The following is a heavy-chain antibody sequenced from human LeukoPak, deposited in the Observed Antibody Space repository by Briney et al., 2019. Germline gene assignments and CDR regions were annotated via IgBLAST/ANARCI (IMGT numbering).Heavy chain of an antibody. CDR1: GGTFSSYA. J-gene: IGHJ4*02. CDR2: IIPIFGST. D-gene: IGHD2-15*01. CDR3: ATQGGYCSGGSCYEGHFDC. V-gene: IGHV1-69*13. Sequence: GASVKVSCKASGGTFSSYAISWVRQAPGQGLEWMGGIIPIFGSTNYARKFQGRVTITADESTSTAYMELSSLRSEDTAVYYCATQGGYCSGGSCYEGHFDCWGQGTLVTVSS.